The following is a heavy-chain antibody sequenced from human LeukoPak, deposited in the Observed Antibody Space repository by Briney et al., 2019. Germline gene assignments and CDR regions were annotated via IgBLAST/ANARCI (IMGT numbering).Heavy chain of an antibody. J-gene: IGHJ5*02. CDR3: ARRLLLTDWFDP. Sequence: SETLSLTCTVSGGSISSYYWRWIRQPPGRGLEWLGYIYYSGSTNYTPSLKSRVSISVDTFKNQFSLKLSSVTAADTAVCYCARRLLLTDWFDPWGQGNLVTVSS. V-gene: IGHV4-59*01. CDR1: GGSISSYY. D-gene: IGHD3-10*01. CDR2: IYYSGST.